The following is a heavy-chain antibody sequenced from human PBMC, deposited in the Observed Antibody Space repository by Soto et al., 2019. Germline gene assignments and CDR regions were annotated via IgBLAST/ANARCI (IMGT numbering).Heavy chain of an antibody. CDR3: AVPKWELPNYYYGMDV. CDR1: GGTFSSYA. CDR2: IIPIFGTA. J-gene: IGHJ6*02. Sequence: SVKVSCKASGGTFSSYAISWVRQAPGQGLEWMGGIIPIFGTANYAQKFKGRVTITADESTSTAYMELSSLRSEDTAVYYCAVPKWELPNYYYGMDVWGQGTTVTVSS. V-gene: IGHV1-69*13. D-gene: IGHD1-26*01.